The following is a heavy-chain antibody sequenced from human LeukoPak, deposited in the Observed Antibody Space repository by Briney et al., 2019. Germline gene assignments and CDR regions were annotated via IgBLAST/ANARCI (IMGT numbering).Heavy chain of an antibody. D-gene: IGHD3-10*01. Sequence: PGGSLRLSCAASGFTFSSYGMHWVRQAPGKGLEWVAVIRYDGSKKYYADSVKGRFTISRDNSKNTLYLQMNSLRAEDTAVYYCARGPSITMVRGVNSHYYGMDVWGQGTTVTVSS. J-gene: IGHJ6*02. V-gene: IGHV3-33*01. CDR3: ARGPSITMVRGVNSHYYGMDV. CDR2: IRYDGSKK. CDR1: GFTFSSYG.